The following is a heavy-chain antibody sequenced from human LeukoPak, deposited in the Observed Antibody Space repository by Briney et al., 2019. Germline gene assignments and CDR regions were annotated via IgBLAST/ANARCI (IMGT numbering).Heavy chain of an antibody. CDR2: IYNSGST. Sequence: SETLSLTCTVSGGSISVSSYYWGWIRQPPGKGLEWIGSIYNSGSTYYNPSLRSRVTISVDTSKNQFSLKLSSVTAADTAVFYCARSRLGSFDYWGQGTLVTVSS. CDR3: ARSRLGSFDY. D-gene: IGHD7-27*01. CDR1: GGSISVSSYY. J-gene: IGHJ4*02. V-gene: IGHV4-39*01.